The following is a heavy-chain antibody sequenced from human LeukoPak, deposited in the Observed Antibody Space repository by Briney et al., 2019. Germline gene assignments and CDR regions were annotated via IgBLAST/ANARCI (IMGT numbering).Heavy chain of an antibody. CDR1: GYTFTSYD. CDR2: MNPNSGNT. V-gene: IGHV1-8*01. D-gene: IGHD3-9*01. CDR3: ARGRRDYDILTGYGWFDP. J-gene: IGHJ5*02. Sequence: ASVKVSCKASGYTFTSYDINWVRQATRQGLEWMGWMNPNSGNTGYAQKFQGRVTMTRNTSISTAYMELSSLRSEDTAVYYCARGRRDYDILTGYGWFDPWGQGTLVTVSS.